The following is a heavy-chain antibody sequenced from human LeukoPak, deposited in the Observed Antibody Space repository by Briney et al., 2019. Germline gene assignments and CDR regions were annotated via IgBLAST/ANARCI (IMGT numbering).Heavy chain of an antibody. D-gene: IGHD1-7*01. CDR3: AKLTDDAFDI. V-gene: IGHV4-59*12. CDR1: GGSIRSYY. J-gene: IGHJ3*02. Sequence: SETLSLTCTVSGGSIRSYYWSWIRQPPGKGLEYIGYIYDSGSTNYNPSLKSRFIISVDTSKNQFSLKLSSVTAADTAVYYCAKLTDDAFDIWGQGTMVTVSS. CDR2: IYDSGST.